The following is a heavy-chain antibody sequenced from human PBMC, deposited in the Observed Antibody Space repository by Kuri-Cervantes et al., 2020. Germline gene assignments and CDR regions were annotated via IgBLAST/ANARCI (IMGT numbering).Heavy chain of an antibody. Sequence: GESLKISCAASGFTFSRYAMHWVRQAPGKGLEWVAVISYDGTNKYYADSVKGRITISRDNAKNSLYLQMNSLRDEDTDVYYCARDGWLVRYWGQGTLVTVSS. D-gene: IGHD6-19*01. CDR1: GFTFSRYA. V-gene: IGHV3-30-3*01. J-gene: IGHJ4*02. CDR2: ISYDGTNK. CDR3: ARDGWLVRY.